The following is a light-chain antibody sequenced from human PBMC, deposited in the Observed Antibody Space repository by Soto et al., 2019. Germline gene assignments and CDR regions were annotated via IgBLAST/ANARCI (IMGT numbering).Light chain of an antibody. CDR3: QQYFNTPPT. V-gene: IGKV4-1*01. J-gene: IGKJ2*01. CDR1: QSVLYSSNNKNY. Sequence: DIVMTQSPDSLAVSLGERATINCKSSQSVLYSSNNKNYLAWYQQKPGQPPKLLIYWASTRESGVPDRFSGNGSETDLTLTISSLQADDVAVYHCQQYFNTPPTFGQGTKVEIK. CDR2: WAS.